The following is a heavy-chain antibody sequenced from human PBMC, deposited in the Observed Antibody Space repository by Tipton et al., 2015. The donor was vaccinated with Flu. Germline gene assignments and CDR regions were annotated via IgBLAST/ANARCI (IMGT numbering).Heavy chain of an antibody. Sequence: TLSLTCTVSGGSISSFYWSWIRQPPGKGLEWIGRIFATGTAIYNPSLRSRVTMSVDTSKKQFSLNLTSVTAADTAVYYCARLPRHYGDYPLDYWGPGIMVTVSS. J-gene: IGHJ4*01. CDR1: GGSISSFY. CDR2: IFATGTA. CDR3: ARLPRHYGDYPLDY. D-gene: IGHD4-17*01. V-gene: IGHV4-4*07.